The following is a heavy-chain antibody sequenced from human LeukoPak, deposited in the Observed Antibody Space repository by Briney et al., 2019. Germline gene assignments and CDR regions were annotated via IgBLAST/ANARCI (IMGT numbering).Heavy chain of an antibody. D-gene: IGHD2-2*01. CDR3: AKVGYCSSTSCYAFDT. Sequence: GGSLRLSCAASGFTFSSYAMSWVRQAPGKGLEWVSAISGSGGSTYYADSVKGRFTISRDNSKNTLYLQMNSLRAEDTAVYYCAKVGYCSSTSCYAFDTWGQGTMVTVSS. V-gene: IGHV3-23*01. J-gene: IGHJ3*02. CDR1: GFTFSSYA. CDR2: ISGSGGST.